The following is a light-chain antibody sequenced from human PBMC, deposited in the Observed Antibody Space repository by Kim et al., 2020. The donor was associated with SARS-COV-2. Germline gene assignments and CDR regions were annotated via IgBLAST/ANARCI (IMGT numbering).Light chain of an antibody. V-gene: IGLV2-14*03. CDR1: SSDVGFYDY. CDR3: STYTSSSTFVV. CDR2: DVT. J-gene: IGLJ2*01. Sequence: QSALTQPASVSGSPGQSITISCTGTSSDVGFYDYVSWYQHHPGKAPKLMIYDVTKRPSGVSNRFSGSKSGNTASLTISGLQAEDEADYFGSTYTSSSTFVVFGGGTQLTVL.